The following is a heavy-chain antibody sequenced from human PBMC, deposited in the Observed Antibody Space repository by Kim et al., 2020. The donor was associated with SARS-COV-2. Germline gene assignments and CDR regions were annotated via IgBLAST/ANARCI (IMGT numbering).Heavy chain of an antibody. CDR3: ARASTTVTHANRYYFDF. Sequence: GGSLRLSCAAPGFTFSNYWMSWVRQAPGKGLEWVANIKQDGTEKYYVDSVKGRFTISRDNAKNSLYLQMNSLRAEDTAVYYCARASTTVTHANRYYFDFWGQGTLVTVSS. J-gene: IGHJ4*02. D-gene: IGHD4-4*01. CDR2: IKQDGTEK. CDR1: GFTFSNYW. V-gene: IGHV3-7*03.